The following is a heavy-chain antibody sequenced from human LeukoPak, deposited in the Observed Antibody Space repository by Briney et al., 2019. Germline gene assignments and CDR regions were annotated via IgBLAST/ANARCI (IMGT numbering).Heavy chain of an antibody. Sequence: SETLSLTCAVYGGSFSGYYWSWIRQPPGKGLEWIGEINHSGSTNYNPSLKSRVTISVDTSKNQFSLKLSSVTAADTAVYYCARRAGLRAFFFDYWGQGTLVTVSS. J-gene: IGHJ4*02. V-gene: IGHV4-34*01. D-gene: IGHD6-19*01. CDR3: ARRAGLRAFFFDY. CDR2: INHSGST. CDR1: GGSFSGYY.